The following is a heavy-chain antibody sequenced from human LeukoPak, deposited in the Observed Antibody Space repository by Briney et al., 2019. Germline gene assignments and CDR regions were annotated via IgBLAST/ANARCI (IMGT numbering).Heavy chain of an antibody. J-gene: IGHJ4*02. CDR3: ARRATAALKYAFDY. CDR2: ISSSGSYT. Sequence: GGSLRLSCAASGFTFSDHYMSWIRQAPGKGLEWVSYISSSGSYTNYADSVKGRFTISRDNAKNSVYLQMNTLRAEDTAVYYCARRATAALKYAFDYWGQGTLVTVSS. D-gene: IGHD2-2*01. CDR1: GFTFSDHY. V-gene: IGHV3-11*03.